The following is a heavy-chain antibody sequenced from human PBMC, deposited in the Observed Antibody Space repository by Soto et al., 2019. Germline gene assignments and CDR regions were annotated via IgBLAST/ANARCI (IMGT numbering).Heavy chain of an antibody. Sequence: GASVKVSCKASGYTFISYGISWVRQAPGQGLEWMGWISAYNGNTNYAQKLQGRVTMTTDTSTSTAYMELRSLRSDDTAVYYCASSVYYDFWSGYYFPEYYYMDVWGKGTTVTVSS. CDR3: ASSVYYDFWSGYYFPEYYYMDV. CDR2: ISAYNGNT. CDR1: GYTFISYG. V-gene: IGHV1-18*01. J-gene: IGHJ6*03. D-gene: IGHD3-3*01.